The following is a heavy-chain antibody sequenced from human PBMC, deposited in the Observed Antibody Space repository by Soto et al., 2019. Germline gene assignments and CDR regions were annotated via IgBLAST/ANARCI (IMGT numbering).Heavy chain of an antibody. D-gene: IGHD3-22*01. V-gene: IGHV1-18*01. Sequence: GASVKVSCKASGYTFTSYGISWVRQAPGQGLEWMGWISAYNGNTNYAQKLQGRVTMTTDTSTSTAYMELRSLRSDDTAVYYCARDRGLYYYDSSGYDTNWGAFDIWGQGTMVTVSS. CDR2: ISAYNGNT. J-gene: IGHJ3*02. CDR1: GYTFTSYG. CDR3: ARDRGLYYYDSSGYDTNWGAFDI.